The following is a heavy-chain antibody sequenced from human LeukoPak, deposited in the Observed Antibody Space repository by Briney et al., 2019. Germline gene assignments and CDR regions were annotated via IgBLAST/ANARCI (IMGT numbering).Heavy chain of an antibody. CDR3: ARGQQQLSR. Sequence: SETLSLTCTVSGGSISSYYWSWIRQPPGKGLDWIGYIYYSGSTNYNPSLKSRVTISVDTSKNQFSLRLSSVTAADTAVYYCARGQQQLSRWGQGTLVTVSA. CDR1: GGSISSYY. V-gene: IGHV4-59*01. J-gene: IGHJ4*02. CDR2: IYYSGST. D-gene: IGHD6-13*01.